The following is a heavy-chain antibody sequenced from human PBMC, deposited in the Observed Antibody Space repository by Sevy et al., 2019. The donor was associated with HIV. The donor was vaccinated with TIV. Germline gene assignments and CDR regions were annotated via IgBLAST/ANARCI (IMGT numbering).Heavy chain of an antibody. Sequence: SETLSLTCTVSGGSISSYYWSWIRQPPGKGLEWIGYIYYSGSTNYNPSLKSRVTISVDTSKNQFSLKLSSVTAADTAVYYWARKAGELLHYFDYWGQGTLVTVSS. J-gene: IGHJ4*02. CDR2: IYYSGST. CDR1: GGSISSYY. D-gene: IGHD1-26*01. CDR3: ARKAGELLHYFDY. V-gene: IGHV4-59*01.